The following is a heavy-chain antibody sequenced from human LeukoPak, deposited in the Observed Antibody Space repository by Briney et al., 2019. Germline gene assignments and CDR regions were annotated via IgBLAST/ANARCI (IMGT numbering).Heavy chain of an antibody. J-gene: IGHJ3*02. CDR3: ARGIPAPEGLDAFDI. CDR1: RYTFTGYY. V-gene: IGHV1-2*06. Sequence: ASVKVSCKASRYTFTGYYMHWVRQAPGQGLEWMGRITPNSGGTNYPQKFQGRVTMTRDTSISTAYMEPSRLRSDDTAVYYCARGIPAPEGLDAFDIWGQGTRVTVSS. CDR2: ITPNSGGT. D-gene: IGHD2-2*01.